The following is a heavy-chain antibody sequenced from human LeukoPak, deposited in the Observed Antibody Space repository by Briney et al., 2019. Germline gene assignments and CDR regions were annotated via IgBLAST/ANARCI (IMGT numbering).Heavy chain of an antibody. V-gene: IGHV3-7*04. J-gene: IGHJ6*03. Sequence: GGSLRLSCAASGFTFGNFWMTWVRQAPGKGLEWVANIKHDGSEKYYVDSVKGRFTISRDNAKNSLYLQMNSLRAEDTALYYCARVARGDYYYYYMDVWGKGTTVTVSS. D-gene: IGHD3-10*01. CDR2: IKHDGSEK. CDR1: GFTFGNFW. CDR3: ARVARGDYYYYYMDV.